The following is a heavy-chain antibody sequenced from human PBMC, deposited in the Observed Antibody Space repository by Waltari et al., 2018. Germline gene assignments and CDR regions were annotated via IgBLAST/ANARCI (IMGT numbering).Heavy chain of an antibody. V-gene: IGHV5-51*01. J-gene: IGHJ2*01. D-gene: IGHD3-3*02. Sequence: EVQLVPSGAEVKKPGESLKISCKASAYHFAASWIGWVRQMPGKGLEWMGIIYARDSNTKYSPSFQGQVTLSVDKSISTAYLQWSSLKASDSAMYYCAIALDGTFYWYFDVWGRATLVTVSS. CDR3: AIALDGTFYWYFDV. CDR1: AYHFAASW. CDR2: IYARDSNT.